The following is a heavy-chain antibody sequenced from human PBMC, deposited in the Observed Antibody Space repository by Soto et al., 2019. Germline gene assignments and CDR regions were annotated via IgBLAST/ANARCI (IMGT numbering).Heavy chain of an antibody. D-gene: IGHD3-22*01. V-gene: IGHV3-30-3*01. CDR2: ISYDGSNK. Sequence: PGGSLRLSCAASGFTFSSYAMHWVRQAPGKGLEWVAVISYDGSNKYYADSVKGRFTISRDNSKNTLYLQMNSLRAEDTAVYYCAREAMIVVVITTTPGMDVWGQGTTVTVSS. J-gene: IGHJ6*02. CDR3: AREAMIVVVITTTPGMDV. CDR1: GFTFSSYA.